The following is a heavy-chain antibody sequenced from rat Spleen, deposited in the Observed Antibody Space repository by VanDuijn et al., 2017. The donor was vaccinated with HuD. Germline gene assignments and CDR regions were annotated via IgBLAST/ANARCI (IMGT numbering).Heavy chain of an antibody. CDR3: ARHGIYNNYGWFAY. CDR1: GFTFSDYY. Sequence: EVQLVESDGGLVQPGRSLKLSCAASGFTFSDYYMAWVRQTPTKGLEWVASISTGGGNTYYRDSVKGRFTISRDNAKNTQYLQMDSLRSEDTATYYCARHGIYNNYGWFAYWGQGTLVTVSS. D-gene: IGHD1-10*01. V-gene: IGHV5S14*01. J-gene: IGHJ3*01. CDR2: ISTGGGNT.